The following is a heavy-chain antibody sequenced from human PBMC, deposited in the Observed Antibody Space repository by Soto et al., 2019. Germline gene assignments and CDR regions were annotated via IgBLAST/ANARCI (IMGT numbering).Heavy chain of an antibody. CDR1: GYSFTSYW. D-gene: IGHD4-17*01. Sequence: GESLKISCKGSGYSFTSYWIGWVRQMPGKGLEWMGIIYPGDSDTRYSPSFQGQVTISADKSISTAYLQWSSLKASDTAMYYCARHPTHDNGDYGGAFDIWGQGTMVTVSS. J-gene: IGHJ3*02. CDR2: IYPGDSDT. CDR3: ARHPTHDNGDYGGAFDI. V-gene: IGHV5-51*01.